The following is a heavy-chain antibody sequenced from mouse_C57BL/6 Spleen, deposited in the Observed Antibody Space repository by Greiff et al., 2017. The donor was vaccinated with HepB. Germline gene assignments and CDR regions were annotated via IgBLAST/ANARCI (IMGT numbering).Heavy chain of an antibody. V-gene: IGHV1-82*01. Sequence: VKLQQSGPELVKPGASVKISCKASGYAFSSSWMNWVKQRPGKGLEWIGRIYPGDGDTNYNGKFKGKATLTADKSSSTAYMQLSSLTSEDSAVYFCAPTAQATDWYFDVWGTGTTVTVSS. J-gene: IGHJ1*03. CDR2: IYPGDGDT. CDR3: APTAQATDWYFDV. D-gene: IGHD3-2*02. CDR1: GYAFSSSW.